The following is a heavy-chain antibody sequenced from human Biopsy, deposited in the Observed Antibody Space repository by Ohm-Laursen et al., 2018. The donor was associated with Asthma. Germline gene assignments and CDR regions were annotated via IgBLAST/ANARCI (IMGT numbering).Heavy chain of an antibody. V-gene: IGHV4-61*01. Sequence: SETLSLTYTVSGGSVSSGSYYWSWIRQPPGKGLAWVSYISYSGSTDYNPSLKSRLTISMDKSKNQFSLKLSSVTAADTAVYYCARVPTTLRYFDLWGRGTLVTVSS. CDR1: GGSVSSGSYY. CDR2: ISYSGST. CDR3: ARVPTTLRYFDL. D-gene: IGHD2-15*01. J-gene: IGHJ2*01.